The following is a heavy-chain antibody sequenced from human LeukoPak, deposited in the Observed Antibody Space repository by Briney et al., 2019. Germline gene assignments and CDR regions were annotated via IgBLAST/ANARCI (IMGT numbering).Heavy chain of an antibody. D-gene: IGHD3-16*01. V-gene: IGHV4-61*02. CDR2: IYTSGST. J-gene: IGHJ4*02. CDR1: GGSISSGSYY. CDR3: ARQSPWGRGTTFDY. Sequence: SETLSLTCTVSGGSISSGSYYWSWIRQPAGKGLEWIGRIYTSGSTYYNPSLKSRVTMSVDTSKNQFSLKLSSVTAVDTAVYYCARQSPWGRGTTFDYWGQGTLVTVSS.